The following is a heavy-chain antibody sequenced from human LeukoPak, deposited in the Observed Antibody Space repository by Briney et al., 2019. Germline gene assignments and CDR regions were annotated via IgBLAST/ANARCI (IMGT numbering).Heavy chain of an antibody. CDR3: AKGPSYYDFWSGY. J-gene: IGHJ4*02. V-gene: IGHV3-23*01. CDR1: GFTFSSYA. CDR2: ISGSGGST. D-gene: IGHD3-3*01. Sequence: GGSLRLSCAASGFTFSSYAMSWVRQAPGKGLEWVSAISGSGGSTCYADSVKGRFTISRDNSKNTLYLQMNSLRAEDTAVYYCAKGPSYYDFWSGYWGQGTLVTVSS.